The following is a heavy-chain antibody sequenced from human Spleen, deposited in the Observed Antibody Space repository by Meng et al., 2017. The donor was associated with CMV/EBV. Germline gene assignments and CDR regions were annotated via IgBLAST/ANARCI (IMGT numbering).Heavy chain of an antibody. CDR3: ARDRPFYGDFSLFDQ. V-gene: IGHV3-30-3*01. CDR1: GFTFSSYS. D-gene: IGHD4-17*01. J-gene: IGHJ4*02. CDR2: ISYDGSYK. Sequence: GESLKISCAASGFTFSSYSMYWVRQAPGKGLEWVAVISYDGSYKYYADSVKGRFTISRDNSKSTLYFQMNSLRPEDTAVYYCARDRPFYGDFSLFDQWGQGTLVTVSS.